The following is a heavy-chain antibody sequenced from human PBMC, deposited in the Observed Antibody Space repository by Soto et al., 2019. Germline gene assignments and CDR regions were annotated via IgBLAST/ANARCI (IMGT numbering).Heavy chain of an antibody. V-gene: IGHV3-23*01. CDR3: AKGGGGWPFDI. D-gene: IGHD6-19*01. CDR1: GFNFSSYA. J-gene: IGHJ3*02. CDR2: ISNSGGST. Sequence: EVQLLESGGGLVQTGGSLRLSCAASGFNFSSYAMRWVRQAPGKGLEWVSAISNSGGSTYYAGSVKGRFTISRDNSKNTLYLQMNSLRAEAPAVYYCAKGGGGWPFDIWGQGTMVTVSS.